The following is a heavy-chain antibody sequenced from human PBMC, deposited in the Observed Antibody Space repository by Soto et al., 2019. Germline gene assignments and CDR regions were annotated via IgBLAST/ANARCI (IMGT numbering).Heavy chain of an antibody. V-gene: IGHV1-2*04. CDR1: GYTFTGYY. D-gene: IGHD3-22*01. CDR3: AREAYYYDSSGYPMWMDV. CDR2: INPNSGGT. Sequence: ASVKVSCKASGYTFTGYYMHWVRQAPGQGLEWMGWINPNSGGTNYAQKFQGWVTMTRDTSISTAYMELSRLRSDDTAVYYCAREAYYYDSSGYPMWMDVWGQGTTVTVSS. J-gene: IGHJ6*02.